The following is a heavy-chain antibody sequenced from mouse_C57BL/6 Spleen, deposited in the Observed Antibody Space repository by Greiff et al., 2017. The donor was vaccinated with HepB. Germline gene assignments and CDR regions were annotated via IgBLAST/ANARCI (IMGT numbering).Heavy chain of an antibody. D-gene: IGHD1-1*01. CDR1: GFNIKDYY. CDR3: ARSTELLAVDF. Sequence: EVQLQQSGAELVKPGASVKLSCTASGFNIKDYYMHWVKQRPEQGLEWIGRIDPEDGETKYATKFQGKATITADTSSNTADLQLSSLTSEDTAVYYCARSTELLAVDFGGQGTTLTVSS. J-gene: IGHJ2*01. CDR2: IDPEDGET. V-gene: IGHV14-2*01.